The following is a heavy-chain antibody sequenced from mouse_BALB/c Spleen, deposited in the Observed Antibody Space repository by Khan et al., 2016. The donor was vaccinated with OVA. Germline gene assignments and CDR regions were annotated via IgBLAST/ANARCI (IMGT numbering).Heavy chain of an antibody. CDR3: ARDGNYFYAMDY. J-gene: IGHJ4*01. CDR2: IDPANGNT. V-gene: IGHV14-3*02. Sequence: VRLQQSGAELVKPGASVKLSCTASGFNIKDTYMHWVKQRPEQGLEWIGRIDPANGNTKYDPNFQGKSTITADTSSNTAYLQLSSLTSEDTAVYYCARDGNYFYAMDYWGQGTSVTVSS. CDR1: GFNIKDTY. D-gene: IGHD2-1*01.